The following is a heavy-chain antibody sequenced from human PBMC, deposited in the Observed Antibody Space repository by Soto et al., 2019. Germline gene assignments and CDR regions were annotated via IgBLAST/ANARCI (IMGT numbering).Heavy chain of an antibody. Sequence: EVQLLESGGGLVQPGGSLRLSCAGSGFTFINHAMNWVRQAQGKGLEWVSSISGGGDATFFGDSVRCRFTISRDNSKNTVTLQMNSLGGDDTAVYYCARKILGSTSRPNYWYFDLWGRGTLVTVSS. CDR2: ISGGGDAT. CDR1: GFTFINHA. J-gene: IGHJ2*01. V-gene: IGHV3-23*01. CDR3: ARKILGSTSRPNYWYFDL. D-gene: IGHD2-2*01.